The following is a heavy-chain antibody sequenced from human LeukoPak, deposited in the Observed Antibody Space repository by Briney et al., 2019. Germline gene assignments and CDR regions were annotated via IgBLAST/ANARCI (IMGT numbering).Heavy chain of an antibody. Sequence: SETLSLTCTVSGGSISSGGYYWSWIRQPPGKGLEWIGYIYHSGSTYYNPSLKSRVTISVDRSKNQFSLKLSSVTAADTAVYYCARHPRGYFFFSYFDYWGQGTLVTVSS. D-gene: IGHD5-18*01. V-gene: IGHV4-30-2*01. J-gene: IGHJ4*02. CDR2: IYHSGST. CDR3: ARHPRGYFFFSYFDY. CDR1: GGSISSGGYY.